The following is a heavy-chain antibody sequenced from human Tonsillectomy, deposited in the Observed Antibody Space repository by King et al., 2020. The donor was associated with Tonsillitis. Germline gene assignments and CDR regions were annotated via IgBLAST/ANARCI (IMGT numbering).Heavy chain of an antibody. J-gene: IGHJ4*02. CDR1: GFTFTNSA. V-gene: IGHV1-58*01. CDR3: ATYDFWSGYYLFDY. CDR2: IVVGSGNT. D-gene: IGHD3-3*01. Sequence: QLVESGPEVKKPGTSVKVSCKASGFTFTNSAVQWVRQARGQRLEWIGWIVVGSGNTKYAQKFQERVTITRDMSTSTAYMELSSLRSEDTAVYYCATYDFWSGYYLFDYWGQGTLVTVSS.